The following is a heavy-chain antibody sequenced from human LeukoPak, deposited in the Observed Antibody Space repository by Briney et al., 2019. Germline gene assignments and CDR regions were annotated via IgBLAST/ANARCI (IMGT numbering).Heavy chain of an antibody. D-gene: IGHD6-19*01. CDR1: GGSISRYL. J-gene: IGHJ4*02. CDR2: IHTSGTT. V-gene: IGHV4-4*07. Sequence: SETLSLTCAVSGGSISRYLWSWIRQPAGKGLEWLGRIHTSGTTTYSPSFQSRVTMSIDTSKKQISLRLSSVTAADTAVYYRATEQVSGSAWGFDYWGQGSLVTVSS. CDR3: ATEQVSGSAWGFDY.